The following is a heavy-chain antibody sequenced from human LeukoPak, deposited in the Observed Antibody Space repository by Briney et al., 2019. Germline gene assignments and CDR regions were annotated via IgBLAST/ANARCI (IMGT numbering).Heavy chain of an antibody. V-gene: IGHV4-34*01. J-gene: IGHJ4*02. CDR1: GGSFSGYY. Sequence: SETLSLTCAVYGGSFSGYYWSWIRQPPGKGLEWIGEINHSGSTNYNPSLKSRVTISVDTSKNQFSLKLSSVTAADTAVYYCASLKSRFRYYFDYWDQGTLVTVSS. CDR3: ASLKSRFRYYFDY. CDR2: INHSGST.